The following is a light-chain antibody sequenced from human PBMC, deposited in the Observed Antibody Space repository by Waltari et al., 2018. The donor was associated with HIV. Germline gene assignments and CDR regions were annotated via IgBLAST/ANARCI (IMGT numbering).Light chain of an antibody. J-gene: IGKJ1*01. CDR3: QQYDSYPWT. Sequence: DIQMTQSPPSLFASLGDRVTIPCRASQSVTSYLAWYQQKLGSSPNLLIYSASTLVTGVSSTFSASGSGTHFTLTITNLQPDDVATYFCQQYDSYPWTFGQGTRV. CDR2: SAS. V-gene: IGKV1-5*03. CDR1: QSVTSY.